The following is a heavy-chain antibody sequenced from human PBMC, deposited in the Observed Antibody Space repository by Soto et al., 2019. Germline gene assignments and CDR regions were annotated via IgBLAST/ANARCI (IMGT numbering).Heavy chain of an antibody. CDR1: GGSISSSNW. Sequence: PSETLSLTCAVSGGSISSSNWWSWVRQPPGKGLGWIGEIYHSGSTNYNPSLKSRVTISVDKSKNQFSLKLSSVTAADTAVYYCARGPPQKRRYCSGGSCSAYYFDYWGQGTLVTVSS. V-gene: IGHV4-4*02. CDR3: ARGPPQKRRYCSGGSCSAYYFDY. D-gene: IGHD2-15*01. J-gene: IGHJ4*02. CDR2: IYHSGST.